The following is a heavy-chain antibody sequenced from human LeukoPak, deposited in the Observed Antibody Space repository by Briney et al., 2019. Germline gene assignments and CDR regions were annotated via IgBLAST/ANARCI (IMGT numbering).Heavy chain of an antibody. J-gene: IGHJ4*02. V-gene: IGHV1-8*01. CDR2: MNPNSGNT. CDR3: ARTGYDYVWGSYRSSPIFDY. CDR1: GYTFTSYD. Sequence: GASVKVSCKASGYTFTSYDINWVRQATGQGLEWMGWMNPNSGNTGYAQKFQGRVTMTRDTSISTAYMELSRLRSDDTAVYYCARTGYDYVWGSYRSSPIFDYWGQGTLVTVSS. D-gene: IGHD3-16*02.